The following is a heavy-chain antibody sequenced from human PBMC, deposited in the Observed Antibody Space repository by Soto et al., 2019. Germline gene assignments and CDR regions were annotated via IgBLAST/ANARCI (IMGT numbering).Heavy chain of an antibody. CDR3: AVGDSSSPFDY. CDR2: INPNSGGT. CDR1: GYTFTGYY. V-gene: IGHV1-2*04. D-gene: IGHD6-6*01. Sequence: QVQLVQSGAEVKKPGASVKVSCKASGYTFTGYYMHWVRQAPGQGLEWMGWINPNSGGTNYAQNVQGWVTMTRDTSISTAYMELSRLRSDDTAVYYCAVGDSSSPFDYWGQGTLVTVSS. J-gene: IGHJ4*02.